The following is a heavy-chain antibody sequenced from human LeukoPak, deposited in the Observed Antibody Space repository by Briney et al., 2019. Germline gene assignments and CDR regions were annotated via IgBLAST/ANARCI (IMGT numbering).Heavy chain of an antibody. CDR1: DGSLSGYY. Sequence: SETLSLTCAVYDGSLSGYYWGWIRQPPGKGLEWIGEINHSGSTNYNPSLESRVSISIDTSKNQFSLNLTSVTAADTAVYYCASRGRWGQGTLVTVSS. CDR2: INHSGST. D-gene: IGHD1-26*01. CDR3: ASRGR. J-gene: IGHJ4*02. V-gene: IGHV4-34*01.